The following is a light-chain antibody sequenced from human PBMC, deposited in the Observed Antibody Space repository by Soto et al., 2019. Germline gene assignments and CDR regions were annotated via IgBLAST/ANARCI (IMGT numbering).Light chain of an antibody. J-gene: IGKJ1*01. CDR1: QSVSSN. CDR2: GAS. CDR3: QQHNNWPPWT. V-gene: IGKV3-15*01. Sequence: EIVMPQSPATLSVSPGVRATLSCRASQSVSSNLAWYQQKPGQAPRLLMYGASTRATGIPDRFSGSGSGTEFTLTISSLQSEDFAVYYCQQHNNWPPWTFGQGTKVEIK.